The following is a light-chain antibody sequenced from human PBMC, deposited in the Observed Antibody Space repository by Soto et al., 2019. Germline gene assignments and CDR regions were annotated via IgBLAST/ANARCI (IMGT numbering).Light chain of an antibody. CDR1: SSDVGGYKY. Sequence: QSALTQPASVSGSPGQSITISCTGSSSDVGGYKYVSWYQQYPGKAPKLMIYEVSNRLSGVSNRFSGSKSGNTASLTISGLQAEDEADYYCSSYTSSRTAVFGGGTKLTVL. V-gene: IGLV2-14*01. CDR2: EVS. J-gene: IGLJ2*01. CDR3: SSYTSSRTAV.